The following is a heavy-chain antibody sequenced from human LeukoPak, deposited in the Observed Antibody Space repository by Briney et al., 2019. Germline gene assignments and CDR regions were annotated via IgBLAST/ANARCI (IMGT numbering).Heavy chain of an antibody. CDR1: GYTFTGYY. CDR2: INPNSDST. CDR3: ARGVSTVTRPDYIDCLDL. D-gene: IGHD4-17*01. Sequence: ASVKVSCKASGYTFTGYYMHWVRQAPGQGPEWMGWINPNSDSTNYAQKFQGRVTLTTDTFISTAYMELSRLRSDDTAVYYCARGVSTVTRPDYIDCLDLWGQGTLVTVSS. V-gene: IGHV1-2*02. J-gene: IGHJ5*02.